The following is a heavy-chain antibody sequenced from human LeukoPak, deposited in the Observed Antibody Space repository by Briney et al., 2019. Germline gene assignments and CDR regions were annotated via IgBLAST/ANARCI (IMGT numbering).Heavy chain of an antibody. V-gene: IGHV2-5*01. D-gene: IGHD6-6*01. CDR3: AHSVGYSNSPGYFYYYMDV. CDR1: GFSLSTSGVG. J-gene: IGHJ6*03. Sequence: SGPTLVKPTQTLTLTCTFSGFSLSTSGVGVGWIRQPPGKALEWLALIYWNDDKRYKPSLKSRLTITKDTSKNQVVLTMTNMDPVDTGTYYCAHSVGYSNSPGYFYYYMDVWGKGTTVTVSS. CDR2: IYWNDDK.